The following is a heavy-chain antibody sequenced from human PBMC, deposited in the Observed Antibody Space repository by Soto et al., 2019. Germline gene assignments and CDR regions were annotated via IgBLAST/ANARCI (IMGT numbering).Heavy chain of an antibody. V-gene: IGHV3-30*04. CDR3: ARDWYYYGSGSYAVGDV. CDR2: ISYEGSYK. CDR1: GFTFSGYA. Sequence: LRLSCAASGFTFSGYAMHWVRHAPGKGLEWVAIISYEGSYKYYADSVKGRFTVSRDNSKNTVYLQMNSLRAEDTAVYYCARDWYYYGSGSYAVGDVWGLGTTVTVSS. D-gene: IGHD3-10*01. J-gene: IGHJ6*02.